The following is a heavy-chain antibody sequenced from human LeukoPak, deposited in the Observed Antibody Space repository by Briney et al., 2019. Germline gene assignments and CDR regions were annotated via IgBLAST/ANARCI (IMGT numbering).Heavy chain of an antibody. CDR3: ARDGYSYGGDAFDI. CDR2: IYYSGST. CDR1: GGSISSYY. Sequence: SETLSLTCTVSGGSISSYYWGWIRQPPGKGLEWIGYIYYSGSTNYNPSLKSRVTISVDTSKNQFSLKLSSVTAADTAVYYCARDGYSYGGDAFDIWGQGTMVTVSS. V-gene: IGHV4-59*01. J-gene: IGHJ3*02. D-gene: IGHD5-18*01.